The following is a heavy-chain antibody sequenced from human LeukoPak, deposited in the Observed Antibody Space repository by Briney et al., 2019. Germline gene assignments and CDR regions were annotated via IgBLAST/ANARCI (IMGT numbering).Heavy chain of an antibody. J-gene: IGHJ6*03. CDR1: GLNLSSQW. CDR2: VNQGATQR. Sequence: PGGSRSPSWAASGLNLSSQWMSWVRQPPGRGLEWVAIVNQGATQRYYVDSVKGRFTISRDNAENSLYLQMNSLRADDTAVYYCARDHYFYYIDGWGKGTTVTVSS. V-gene: IGHV3-7*01. CDR3: ARDHYFYYIDG.